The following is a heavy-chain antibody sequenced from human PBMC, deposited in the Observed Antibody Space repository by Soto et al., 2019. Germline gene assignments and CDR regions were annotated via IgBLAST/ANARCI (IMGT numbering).Heavy chain of an antibody. CDR2: ISEDSSRT. V-gene: IGHV3-23*01. J-gene: IGHJ5*01. D-gene: IGHD3-16*01. CDR3: VKGGWLDF. Sequence: EVQLLESGGGLVQPGGSLRLSCAASGFTFNTFEMSWVRQAPGRGLGWVSFISEDSSRTYYADAVKGRFTISRDNSKDTLYLQMNSLTAEDTAVYACVKGGWLDFWGQGTLVTVSS. CDR1: GFTFNTFE.